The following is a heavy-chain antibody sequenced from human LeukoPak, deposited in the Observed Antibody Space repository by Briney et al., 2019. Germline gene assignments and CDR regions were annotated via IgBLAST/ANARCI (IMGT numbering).Heavy chain of an antibody. Sequence: SETLSLTCAVYGGSFSGYYWSWLRQPPGKGLEWIGEINHSGSTNYNPSLKSRVTISVDTSKNQFSLKLSSVTAADTAVYYCARTQLWFFYYMDVWGEGTTVTISS. D-gene: IGHD5-18*01. J-gene: IGHJ6*03. CDR3: ARTQLWFFYYMDV. CDR1: GGSFSGYY. V-gene: IGHV4-34*01. CDR2: INHSGST.